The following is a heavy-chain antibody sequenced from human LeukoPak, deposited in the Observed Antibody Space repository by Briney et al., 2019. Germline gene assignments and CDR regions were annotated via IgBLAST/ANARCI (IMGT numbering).Heavy chain of an antibody. CDR2: INHSGGT. J-gene: IGHJ4*02. D-gene: IGHD2-15*01. V-gene: IGHV4-34*01. CDR1: GGSFSGYY. CDR3: ARDGGVVAASIGILDY. Sequence: SETLSLTCAVYGGSFSGYYWSWIRQPPGKGLEWIGEINHSGGTNYNPSLKSRVTISVDTSKNQFSLKLSSVTAADTAVYYCARDGGVVAASIGILDYWGQGTLVTVSS.